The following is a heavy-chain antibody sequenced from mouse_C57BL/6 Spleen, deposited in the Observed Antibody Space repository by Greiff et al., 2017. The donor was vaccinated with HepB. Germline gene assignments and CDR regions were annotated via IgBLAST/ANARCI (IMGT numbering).Heavy chain of an antibody. D-gene: IGHD1-1*01. V-gene: IGHV1-82*01. CDR2: IYPGDGDT. Sequence: VKLQESGPELVKPGASVKISCKASGYAFSSSWMNWVKQRPGKGLEWIGRIYPGDGDTNYNGKFKGKATLTADKSSSTAYMQLSSLTSEDSAVYFCARHGSSRGNYFDYWGQGTTLTVSS. CDR1: GYAFSSSW. J-gene: IGHJ2*01. CDR3: ARHGSSRGNYFDY.